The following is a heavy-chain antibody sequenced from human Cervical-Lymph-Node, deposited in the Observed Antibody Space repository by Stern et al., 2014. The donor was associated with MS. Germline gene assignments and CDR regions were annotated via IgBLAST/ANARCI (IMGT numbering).Heavy chain of an antibody. J-gene: IGHJ5*02. CDR1: GGTFSSYV. CDR3: ARDLPYSSGFSLGGFDP. Sequence: VQLVQSGAEVKKPGSSVRVSCKASGGTFSSYVITWVRQAPGQGLEWMGGIIPLFGTANYAQKFQGRVTITADESTSTAYMELSSLRSEDTAVYYCARDLPYSSGFSLGGFDPWGQGTLVTVSS. CDR2: IIPLFGTA. D-gene: IGHD6-19*01. V-gene: IGHV1-69*01.